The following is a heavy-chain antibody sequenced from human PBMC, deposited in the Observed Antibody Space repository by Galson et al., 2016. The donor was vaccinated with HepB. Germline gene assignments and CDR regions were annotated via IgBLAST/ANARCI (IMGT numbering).Heavy chain of an antibody. CDR3: ARAVSPNYGMDV. Sequence: SVKVSCKASRYTFTNYGISWVRQAPGQGLEWMGWISAYNGNTNYAQKFQGRVTMTTDTSTSTAYMELRSLKSDDTAVYYCARAVSPNYGMDVWGQGTTVTVSS. V-gene: IGHV1-18*01. J-gene: IGHJ6*02. CDR2: ISAYNGNT. CDR1: RYTFTNYG.